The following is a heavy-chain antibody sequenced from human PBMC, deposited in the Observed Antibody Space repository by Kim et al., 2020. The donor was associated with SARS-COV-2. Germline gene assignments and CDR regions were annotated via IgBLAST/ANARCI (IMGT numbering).Heavy chain of an antibody. Sequence: ASVKVSCKASGYTFTSYAMHWVRQAPGQRLEWMGWINAGNGNTKYSQKFQGRVTITRDTSASTAYMELSSLRSEDTAVYYCATDPGIPLGYYYYYGMDVWGQGTTVTVSS. V-gene: IGHV1-3*01. D-gene: IGHD3-10*01. CDR2: INAGNGNT. CDR1: GYTFTSYA. J-gene: IGHJ6*02. CDR3: ATDPGIPLGYYYYYGMDV.